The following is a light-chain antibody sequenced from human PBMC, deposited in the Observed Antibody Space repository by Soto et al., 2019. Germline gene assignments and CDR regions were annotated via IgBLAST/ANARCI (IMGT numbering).Light chain of an antibody. CDR2: GAS. Sequence: IVLTQSPDTLSLSPGERATLSCRASQSISSSYLAWYEQKPGQAPRLLLFGASSRATGIPDRFSGSGSGTDFTLTISGLEPEDFAVYYCHQYDTSPWTVGQGTKVDSK. V-gene: IGKV3-20*01. CDR1: QSISSSY. CDR3: HQYDTSPWT. J-gene: IGKJ1*01.